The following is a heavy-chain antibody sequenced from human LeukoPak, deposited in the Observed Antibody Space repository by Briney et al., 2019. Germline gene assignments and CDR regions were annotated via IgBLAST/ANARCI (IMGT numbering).Heavy chain of an antibody. Sequence: KSGGSLRLSCAASGFTFSSYSMNRVRQAPGKGLEWVSSISSSSSYIYYADSVKGRFTISRDNAKNSLYLQMNSLRVEDTGVYYCARDVYYGSGSPRLDYWGQGTLVTVSS. CDR1: GFTFSSYS. J-gene: IGHJ4*02. CDR2: ISSSSSYI. CDR3: ARDVYYGSGSPRLDY. V-gene: IGHV3-21*01. D-gene: IGHD3-10*01.